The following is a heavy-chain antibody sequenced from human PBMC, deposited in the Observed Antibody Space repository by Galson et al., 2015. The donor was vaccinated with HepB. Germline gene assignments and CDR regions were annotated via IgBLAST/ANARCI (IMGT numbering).Heavy chain of an antibody. D-gene: IGHD3-3*01. V-gene: IGHV3-48*01. CDR1: GFTFSSYS. J-gene: IGHJ4*02. CDR2: ISSSSSTI. Sequence: SLRLSCAASGFTFSSYSMNWVRQAPGKGLEWVSYISSSSSTIYYADSVKGRFTISRDNAKNSLYLQMNSLRAEDTAVYYCARGFWSGYPDYWGQGTLVTVSS. CDR3: ARGFWSGYPDY.